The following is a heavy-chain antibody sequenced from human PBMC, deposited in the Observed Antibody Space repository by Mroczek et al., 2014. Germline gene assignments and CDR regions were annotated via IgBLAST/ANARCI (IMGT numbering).Heavy chain of an antibody. V-gene: IGHV3-33*06. CDR1: GFTFSSYG. CDR3: AQIQLEPRSLDYYMDV. CDR2: IWYDGSNK. J-gene: IGHJ6*03. D-gene: IGHD1-1*01. Sequence: QVQLVESGGGVVQPGRSLRLSCAASGFTFSSYGMHWVRQAPGKGLEWVAVIWYDGSNKYYADSVKGRFTISRDNSKNTLYLQMNSLRAEDTAVYYCAQIQLEPRSLDYYMDVVGQRATV.